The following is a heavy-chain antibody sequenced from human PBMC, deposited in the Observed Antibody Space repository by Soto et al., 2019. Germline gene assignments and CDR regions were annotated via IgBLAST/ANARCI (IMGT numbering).Heavy chain of an antibody. D-gene: IGHD6-13*01. Sequence: PGGSLRLSCAASGFTFSSYAMHWVRQAPGKGLEWVAVISYDGSNKYYADSVKGRFTISRDNSKNTLYLQMNSLRAEDTAVYYCARDPRIAAAGNPYYYYYGMDVWGQGTTVTVSS. J-gene: IGHJ6*02. CDR2: ISYDGSNK. V-gene: IGHV3-30-3*01. CDR1: GFTFSSYA. CDR3: ARDPRIAAAGNPYYYYYGMDV.